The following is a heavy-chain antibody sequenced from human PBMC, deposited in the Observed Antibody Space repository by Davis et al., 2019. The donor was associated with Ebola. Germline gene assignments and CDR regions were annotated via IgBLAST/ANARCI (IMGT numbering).Heavy chain of an antibody. V-gene: IGHV4-34*01. CDR2: INHSGST. CDR1: GGSLSGYC. CDR3: ARDLRRLTGPFDY. D-gene: IGHD5/OR15-5a*01. J-gene: IGHJ4*02. Sequence: SETLSLTCAVYGGSLSGYCQSWIRQTPGKGLEWIGEINHSGSTNYNPSLNSRLTISVDTSKNQISLKLSSLTAADTAVYYCARDLRRLTGPFDYWGQGTLVTVSS.